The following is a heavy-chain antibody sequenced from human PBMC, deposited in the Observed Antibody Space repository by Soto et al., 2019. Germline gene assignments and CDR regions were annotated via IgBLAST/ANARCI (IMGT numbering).Heavy chain of an antibody. V-gene: IGHV4-59*01. J-gene: IGHJ4*02. D-gene: IGHD3-22*01. CDR1: GGSNSSYY. Sequence: PSETLSLTCTVSGGSNSSYYLGWIRQPPGKGLEWIGYISYSGSTNYNPSLKSRVTISVDTSKNQFSLKLSSVTAADTAVYYCARYFLKSGYYYDSSGYPGSFDYWGQGTLVTVSS. CDR2: ISYSGST. CDR3: ARYFLKSGYYYDSSGYPGSFDY.